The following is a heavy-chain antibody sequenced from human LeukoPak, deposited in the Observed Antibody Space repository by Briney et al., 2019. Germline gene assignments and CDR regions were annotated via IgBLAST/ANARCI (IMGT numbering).Heavy chain of an antibody. CDR2: IYYSGST. D-gene: IGHD5-12*01. V-gene: IGHV4-59*01. Sequence: SETLSLTCTVSGGSISSYYWSWIRQPPGKGLEWIGYIYYSGSTNYNPSLKSRVTISVDTSKNQFSLKLSSVTAADAAVYYCARVHGVNPAITGYFDLWGRGTLVTVSS. CDR1: GGSISSYY. CDR3: ARVHGVNPAITGYFDL. J-gene: IGHJ2*01.